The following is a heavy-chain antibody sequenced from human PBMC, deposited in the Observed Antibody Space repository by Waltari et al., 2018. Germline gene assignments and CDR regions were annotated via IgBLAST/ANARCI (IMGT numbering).Heavy chain of an antibody. Sequence: QVQLQESGPGLVKPSETLSLTCTVFGGSISSYYWSWIRQPPGKGLEWIGYIYSSGSTDYNTSLKSRVTISVDTSKNEFSLKLSSGTAADTAVYYCARALYYYGSGSYSWWFDPWGQGTLVTVSS. CDR2: IYSSGST. CDR3: ARALYYYGSGSYSWWFDP. V-gene: IGHV4-59*01. D-gene: IGHD3-10*01. CDR1: GGSISSYY. J-gene: IGHJ5*02.